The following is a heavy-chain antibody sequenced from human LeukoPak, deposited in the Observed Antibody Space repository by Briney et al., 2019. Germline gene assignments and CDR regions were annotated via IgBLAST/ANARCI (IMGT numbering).Heavy chain of an antibody. V-gene: IGHV4-61*01. Sequence: PSETLSLTCTVSGGSISSGSYYWSWIRQPPGKGLEWIGYIYYSGSTNYNPSLKSRVTISADTSKNQFSLKLSSVTAADTAVYYCARSMERFSSWLGNYYYYMDVWGKGTTVTVSS. J-gene: IGHJ6*03. CDR2: IYYSGST. D-gene: IGHD6-13*01. CDR1: GGSISSGSYY. CDR3: ARSMERFSSWLGNYYYYMDV.